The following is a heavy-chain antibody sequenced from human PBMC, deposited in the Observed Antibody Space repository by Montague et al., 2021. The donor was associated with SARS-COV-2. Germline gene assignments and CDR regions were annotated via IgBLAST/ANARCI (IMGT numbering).Heavy chain of an antibody. Sequence: SETLSLTRAVYGGSFSGYYWSWIRQPPGKGLEWIGEINHSGSTNYNPSLKSRVTISVDTSKNQFSLKLSSATAADTTVYYCARMRAVLLWFGESTYFDYWGQGTLVTVSP. J-gene: IGHJ4*02. CDR3: ARMRAVLLWFGESTYFDY. D-gene: IGHD3-10*01. CDR1: GGSFSGYY. V-gene: IGHV4-34*01. CDR2: INHSGST.